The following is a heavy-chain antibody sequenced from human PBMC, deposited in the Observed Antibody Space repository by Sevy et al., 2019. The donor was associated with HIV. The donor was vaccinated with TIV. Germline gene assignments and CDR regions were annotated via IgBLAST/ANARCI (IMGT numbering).Heavy chain of an antibody. V-gene: IGHV1-8*03. CDR1: VYTFTSYD. J-gene: IGHJ4*02. Sequence: ASVKVSCKASVYTFTSYDINWVRQATGQGRDGMGWMNPNSGNTGYAQKFQGRVTITRNTSISTAYMELSSLSSEDTAVYYCARGLRGSGSSRGSFDYWGQGTLVTVSS. CDR2: MNPNSGNT. CDR3: ARGLRGSGSSRGSFDY. D-gene: IGHD1-26*01.